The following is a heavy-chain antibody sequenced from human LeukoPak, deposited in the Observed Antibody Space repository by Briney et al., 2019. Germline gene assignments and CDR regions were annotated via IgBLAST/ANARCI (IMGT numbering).Heavy chain of an antibody. J-gene: IGHJ6*03. D-gene: IGHD3-16*01. CDR1: SGPIRSQH. Sequence: SETLSLTCTVSSGPIRSQHWSWIRQPPGKGLEWIGFISYSGTTYYNPSLESRVTISRDTSRNQFSLKLSSVTAADTAVYYCTRDRNGGDHYYMDVWGKGTTVTVS. CDR2: ISYSGTT. V-gene: IGHV4-59*11. CDR3: TRDRNGGDHYYMDV.